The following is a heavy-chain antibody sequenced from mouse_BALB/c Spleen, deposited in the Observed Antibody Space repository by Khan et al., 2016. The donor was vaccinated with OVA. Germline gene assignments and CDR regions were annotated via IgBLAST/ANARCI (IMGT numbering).Heavy chain of an antibody. CDR2: ITSGGSYT. CDR1: GFAFSSYS. J-gene: IGHJ2*01. CDR3: TRDRNYYGSSFYFDY. D-gene: IGHD1-1*01. V-gene: IGHV5-6-4*01. Sequence: EVELVESGGGLVKPGGSLKLSCAASGFAFSSYSMSWVRQTPEKRLGWVATITSGGSYTYYPDSVKGRFTISRDNAKNTLYLQMSSLKSEDTAMYYCTRDRNYYGSSFYFDYWGQGTTLTVSS.